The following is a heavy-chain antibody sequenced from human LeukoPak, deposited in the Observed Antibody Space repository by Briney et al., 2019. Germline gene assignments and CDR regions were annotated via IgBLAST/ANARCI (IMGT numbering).Heavy chain of an antibody. CDR2: ISGYNGNT. CDR3: ARSDFGGAADY. Sequence: GASVKVSCKASGYTFTTYGISRVRQAPGQGLEWMGWISGYNGNTNYAQRLQGRVTMTTDTSTSTAFMELRSLGSDDTAIYYCARSDFGGAADYWGQGTLVTVS. CDR1: GYTFTTYG. J-gene: IGHJ4*02. V-gene: IGHV1-18*01. D-gene: IGHD4-23*01.